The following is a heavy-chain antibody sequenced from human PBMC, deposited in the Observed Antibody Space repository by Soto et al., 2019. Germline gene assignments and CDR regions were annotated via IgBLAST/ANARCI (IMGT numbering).Heavy chain of an antibody. D-gene: IGHD6-19*01. Sequence: EVQLVESGGGLVQPGGSLRLSCAASGFTVSSNYMSWVRQAPGKGLEWVSVIYSGGSTYYADSVKGRFTISRDNSKNTLYLQMNSLRAEDTAVYYCARAEHSSGWYGAYNWFDPWGQGTLVTVSS. CDR1: GFTVSSNY. J-gene: IGHJ5*02. CDR2: IYSGGST. CDR3: ARAEHSSGWYGAYNWFDP. V-gene: IGHV3-66*01.